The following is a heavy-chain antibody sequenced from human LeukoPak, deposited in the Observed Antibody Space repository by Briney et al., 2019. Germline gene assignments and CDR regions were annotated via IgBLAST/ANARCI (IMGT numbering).Heavy chain of an antibody. D-gene: IGHD3-16*01. J-gene: IGHJ4*02. CDR3: ARGYGYFDY. CDR1: GGSISSYY. CDR2: IFYSGNT. V-gene: IGHV4-59*12. Sequence: SETLSLTCTVSGGSISSYYWSWIRQSPGKGLEWIGYIFYSGNTNYNPSLKSRVTISVDTSKNQFSLKLSSVTAADTGVYYCARGYGYFDYWGQGTLVTVSS.